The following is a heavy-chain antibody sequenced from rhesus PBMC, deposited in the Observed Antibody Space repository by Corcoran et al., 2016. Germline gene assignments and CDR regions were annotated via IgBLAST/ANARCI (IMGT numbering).Heavy chain of an antibody. D-gene: IGHD6-37*01. CDR3: ARTSSGGWSYDY. CDR2: IYGSSGST. V-gene: IGHV4-76*01. Sequence: QVQLQESGPGVVKPSETLSLTCAVSGGSISGGYDWSWIRQPPGKGLEWIGYIYGSSGSTNYNPSLKNRVTISKDASKNEFSLKLSSVTAADTAVYYCARTSSGGWSYDYWGQGVLVTVSS. J-gene: IGHJ4*01. CDR1: GGSISGGYD.